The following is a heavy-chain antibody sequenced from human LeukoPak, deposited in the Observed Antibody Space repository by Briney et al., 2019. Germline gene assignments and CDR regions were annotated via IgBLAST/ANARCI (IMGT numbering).Heavy chain of an antibody. D-gene: IGHD2-15*01. CDR2: IFHRGGT. V-gene: IGHV4-30-4*01. CDR3: VREILYCTGGSCYRGPFDN. CDR1: NDSISSGDYY. J-gene: IGHJ4*02. Sequence: TLFLTCTVSNDSISSGDYYWNWIRQPPGKGLEWIGYIFHRGGTSYNPSLKSRVFFSVDTSQNQFSLKLNSVTAADTAVYYCVREILYCTGGSCYRGPFDNWGQGTLVTVSA.